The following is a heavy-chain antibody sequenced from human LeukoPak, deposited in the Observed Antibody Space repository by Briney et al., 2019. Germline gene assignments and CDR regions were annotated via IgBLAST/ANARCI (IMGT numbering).Heavy chain of an antibody. CDR3: AKPVIPSAYQGTYYMDV. V-gene: IGHV3-30*02. CDR2: IRHDESKT. CDR1: GFTFGSYW. D-gene: IGHD3-16*01. J-gene: IGHJ6*03. Sequence: PGGSLRLSCAASGFTFGSYWMHWVRQAPGEGLEWVAYIRHDESKTFYADSVKGRFTISRDNSKNTLYLQMHSLRAEDTALYYCAKPVIPSAYQGTYYMDVWGKGTTVTVSS.